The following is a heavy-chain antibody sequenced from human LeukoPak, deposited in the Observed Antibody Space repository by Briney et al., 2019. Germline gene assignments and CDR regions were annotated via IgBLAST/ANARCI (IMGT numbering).Heavy chain of an antibody. D-gene: IGHD4-17*01. J-gene: IGHJ5*02. CDR2: IYTSGST. Sequence: PSETLSLTCTVSGGSISSGSYYWSWIRQPAGKGLEWIGRIYTSGSTNYNPSLKSRVTISVDTSKNQFSLKLRAVTAADTAVYYCARSGRRGLLGTTVTSMRWFDPWGQGTLVTVSS. CDR3: ARSGRRGLLGTTVTSMRWFDP. V-gene: IGHV4-61*02. CDR1: GGSISSGSYY.